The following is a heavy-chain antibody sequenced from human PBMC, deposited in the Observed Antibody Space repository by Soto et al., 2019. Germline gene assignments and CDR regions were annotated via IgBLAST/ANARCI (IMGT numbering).Heavy chain of an antibody. CDR2: ISSSSSYI. J-gene: IGHJ6*03. Sequence: EVQLVESGGGLVKPGGSLRLSCAASGFTFSSYSMNWVRQAPGKGLEWVSSISSSSSYIYYADSVKGRFTISRDNAKNSLSLQMTSRRAEDKAVYYCARDAAGDGAGGLWDYYYMDVWGKGTTVTVSS. D-gene: IGHD3-16*01. V-gene: IGHV3-21*01. CDR1: GFTFSSYS. CDR3: ARDAAGDGAGGLWDYYYMDV.